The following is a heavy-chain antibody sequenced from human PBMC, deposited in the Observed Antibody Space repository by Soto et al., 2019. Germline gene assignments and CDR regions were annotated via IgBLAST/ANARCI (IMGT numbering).Heavy chain of an antibody. D-gene: IGHD1-7*01. CDR1: GFTFSSYG. V-gene: IGHV3-30*18. Sequence: QVQLVESGGGVVQPGRSLRLSCAASGFTFSSYGMHWVRQAPGKGLEWVAVISYDGSNTYYADSVKGRFTISRDNSKNALYLQMNSVRAEDTAVYYCAKGRITGTIYYYYYGMDVWGQGTTVTVSS. J-gene: IGHJ6*02. CDR2: ISYDGSNT. CDR3: AKGRITGTIYYYYYGMDV.